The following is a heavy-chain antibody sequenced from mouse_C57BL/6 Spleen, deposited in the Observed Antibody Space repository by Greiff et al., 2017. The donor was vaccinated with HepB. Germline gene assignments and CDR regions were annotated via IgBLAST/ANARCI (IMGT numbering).Heavy chain of an antibody. D-gene: IGHD1-1*01. CDR3: ARDNYYGSSPWFAY. Sequence: QVQLQQSGPELVKPGASVKLSCKASGYTFTSYDINWVKQRPGQGLEWIGWIYPRDGSTKYNEKFKGKATLTVDTSSSTAYMELHSLTSEDSAVYFCARDNYYGSSPWFAYWGQGTLVTVSA. CDR2: IYPRDGST. CDR1: GYTFTSYD. J-gene: IGHJ3*01. V-gene: IGHV1-85*01.